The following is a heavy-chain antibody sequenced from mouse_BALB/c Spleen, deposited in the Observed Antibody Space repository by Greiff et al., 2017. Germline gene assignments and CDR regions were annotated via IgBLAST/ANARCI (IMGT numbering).Heavy chain of an antibody. CDR1: GYTFTDYN. D-gene: IGHD1-1*01. V-gene: IGHV1S29*02. J-gene: IGHJ3*01. Sequence: EVQLQQSGPELVKPGASVKISCKASGYTFTDYNMHWVKQSHGKSLEWIGYIYPYNGGTGYNQKFKSKATLTVDNSSSTAYMELRSLTSEDSAVYYCARYWTTVVADWGQGTLVTVSA. CDR2: IYPYNGGT. CDR3: ARYWTTVVAD.